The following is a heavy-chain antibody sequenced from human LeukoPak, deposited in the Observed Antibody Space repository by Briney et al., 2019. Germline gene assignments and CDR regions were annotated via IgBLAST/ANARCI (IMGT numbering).Heavy chain of an antibody. CDR1: GLTFSSYW. CDR2: IKQDGSEK. V-gene: IGHV3-7*01. J-gene: IGHJ4*02. Sequence: PGGSLRLSCAASGLTFSSYWMSWVRQAPGKGLEWEANIKQDGSEKYYVDSVKGRFTISRDNAKNSLYLQMNSLRAEDTAVYYCARSIAAASSSYYFDYWGQGTLVTVSS. D-gene: IGHD6-13*01. CDR3: ARSIAAASSSYYFDY.